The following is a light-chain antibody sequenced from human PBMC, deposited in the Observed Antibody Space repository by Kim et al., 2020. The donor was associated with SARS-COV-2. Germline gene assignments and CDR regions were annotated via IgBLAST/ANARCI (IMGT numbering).Light chain of an antibody. CDR2: GKN. V-gene: IGLV3-19*01. CDR3: NSRDSSGNHWV. CDR1: NLRNYY. Sequence: SSELTQDPAVSVALGQTVRITCQGDNLRNYYASWYQQKPRLATVLVIYGKNNRPSGIPDRFSGSSSGNTASLTITGAQAEDEADYYCNSRDSSGNHWVFGGGTQLTVL. J-gene: IGLJ3*02.